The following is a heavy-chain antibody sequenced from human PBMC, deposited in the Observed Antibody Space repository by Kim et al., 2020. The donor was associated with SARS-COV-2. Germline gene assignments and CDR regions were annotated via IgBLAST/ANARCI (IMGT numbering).Heavy chain of an antibody. V-gene: IGHV3-21*01. Sequence: SVKGRFTISRDNPKNSLYLQMNSLRAEDTAVYYCATTLQIAVAGTSLFDYWGQGTLVTVSS. CDR3: ATTLQIAVAGTSLFDY. D-gene: IGHD6-19*01. J-gene: IGHJ4*02.